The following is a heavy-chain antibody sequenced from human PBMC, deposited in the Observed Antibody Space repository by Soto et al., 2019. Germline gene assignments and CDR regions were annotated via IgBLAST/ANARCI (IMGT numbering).Heavy chain of an antibody. D-gene: IGHD7-27*01. J-gene: IGHJ3*02. CDR3: ARASWGFRIDAFDI. V-gene: IGHV3-53*01. CDR1: GFTVSSNY. Sequence: GESLKISCAASGFTVSSNYMSWVRQAPGKGLEWVSVIYSGGSTYYADSVKGRFTISRDNSKNTLYLQMNSLRAEDTAVYYCARASWGFRIDAFDIWGQGTMVTVSS. CDR2: IYSGGST.